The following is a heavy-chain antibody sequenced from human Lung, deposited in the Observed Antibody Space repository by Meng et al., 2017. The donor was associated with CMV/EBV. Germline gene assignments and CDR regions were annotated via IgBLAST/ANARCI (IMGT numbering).Heavy chain of an antibody. J-gene: IGHJ4*02. CDR2: VYHSGYT. CDR3: ARVTEYGGNCFDS. V-gene: IGHV4-4*02. D-gene: IGHD4/OR15-4a*01. CDR1: GTSISTSNW. Sequence: SXAVSGTSISTSNWWSWVRQPPGKGLEWIGEVYHSGYTNYNPSLKSRVTMSVDRSKNQFSLKLSSVTAADTAVYYCARVTEYGGNCFDSWGQGTXVTVSS.